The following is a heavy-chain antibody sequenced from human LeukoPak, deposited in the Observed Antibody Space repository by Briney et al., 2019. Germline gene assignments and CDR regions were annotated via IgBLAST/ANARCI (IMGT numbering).Heavy chain of an antibody. CDR2: IWYDGSNK. D-gene: IGHD1-26*01. Sequence: PGRSLRLSCAASGFTFSSYGMHWVRQAPGKGLEWVAVIWYDGSNKYYADSVKGRFTISRDNSKNTLYLQMNSLRAEDTAVYYWARTWELPPLVPYFDYWGQGTLVTVSS. J-gene: IGHJ4*02. CDR3: ARTWELPPLVPYFDY. CDR1: GFTFSSYG. V-gene: IGHV3-33*01.